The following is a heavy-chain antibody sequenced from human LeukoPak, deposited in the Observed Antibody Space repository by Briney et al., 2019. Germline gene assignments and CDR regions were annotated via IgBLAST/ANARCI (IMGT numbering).Heavy chain of an antibody. CDR3: TRDGGEPSDY. CDR1: GFTFGDYA. Sequence: GGSLRLSCTASGFTFGDYAMSWVRQAPGKGLEWVGFIRSKAYGGTTEYAASVKGRFTISRDDSKSIAYLQMNSLKTEDTAVYYCTRDGGEPSDYWGQGTLVTVSS. V-gene: IGHV3-49*04. J-gene: IGHJ4*02. CDR2: IRSKAYGGTT. D-gene: IGHD3-16*01.